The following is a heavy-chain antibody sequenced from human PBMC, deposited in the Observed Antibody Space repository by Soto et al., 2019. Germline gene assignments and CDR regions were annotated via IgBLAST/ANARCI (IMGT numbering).Heavy chain of an antibody. Sequence: GASVKVSWKASGYTFTSYGISWVRQAPGQGLEWMGWISAYNGNTNYAQKLQGRVTMTTDTSTSTAYMELRSLRSDDTAVYYCARDLRYFDWFHGWFDPWGQGTLVTVSS. V-gene: IGHV1-18*01. CDR2: ISAYNGNT. D-gene: IGHD3-9*01. CDR1: GYTFTSYG. CDR3: ARDLRYFDWFHGWFDP. J-gene: IGHJ5*02.